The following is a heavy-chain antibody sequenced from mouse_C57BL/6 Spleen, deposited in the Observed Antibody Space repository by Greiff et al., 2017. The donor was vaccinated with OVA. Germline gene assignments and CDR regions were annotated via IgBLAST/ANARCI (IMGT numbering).Heavy chain of an antibody. CDR2: IYPSDSET. J-gene: IGHJ3*01. CDR3: ARGTTAGGSSSWLAY. Sequence: VQLQQPGAELVRPGSSVKLSCKASGYTFTSYWMDWVKQRPGQGLEWIGNIYPSDSETHYNQKFKDKATLTVDKSSSTAYMQLSSLTSEDSAVYYCARGTTAGGSSSWLAYWGQGTLVTVSA. V-gene: IGHV1-61*01. CDR1: GYTFTSYW. D-gene: IGHD1-1*01.